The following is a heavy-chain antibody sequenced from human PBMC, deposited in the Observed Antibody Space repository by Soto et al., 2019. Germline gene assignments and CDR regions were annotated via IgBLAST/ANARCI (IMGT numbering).Heavy chain of an antibody. V-gene: IGHV4-4*09. Sequence: SETLSLTCTVSGGSISSGYWTWIRHPPGKGLEWIGYIYLSGSINYNPSLKSRVTISVDRSKNQFSLKLSSVTAADTAVYYCARSQTTVTSYDYWGQGTLVTVS. CDR2: IYLSGSI. CDR3: ARSQTTVTSYDY. J-gene: IGHJ4*02. CDR1: GGSISSGY. D-gene: IGHD4-17*01.